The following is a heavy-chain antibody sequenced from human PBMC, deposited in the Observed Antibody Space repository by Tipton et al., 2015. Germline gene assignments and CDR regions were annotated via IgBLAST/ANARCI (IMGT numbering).Heavy chain of an antibody. V-gene: IGHV5-51*01. D-gene: IGHD4/OR15-4a*01. CDR2: IYPDDSDT. J-gene: IGHJ4*02. Sequence: QLVQSGAEVKKPGESLKISCKASGYSFTTYWIAWVRQMPGKGLEWMGIIYPDDSDTRYSPSFRGQVTISADRSINTAYLEWSSLKASDTAMYYCARPAGGGIYGAYSDYWGQGALVTVSS. CDR3: ARPAGGGIYGAYSDY. CDR1: GYSFTTYW.